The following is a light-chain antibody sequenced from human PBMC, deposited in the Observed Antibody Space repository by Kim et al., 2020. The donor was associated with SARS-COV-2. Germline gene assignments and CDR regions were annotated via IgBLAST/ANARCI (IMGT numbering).Light chain of an antibody. CDR1: SPNIGGGGD. CDR2: CNS. Sequence: RVTNSSSVSSPNIGGGGDERWCHQLHPATPKILIYCNSKQPPGGLDGCSGSKSDASASLPITALQAEDEADYYCRSYDDSMSGYVFGGGTKVTVL. V-gene: IGLV1-40*03. J-gene: IGLJ1*01. CDR3: RSYDDSMSGYV.